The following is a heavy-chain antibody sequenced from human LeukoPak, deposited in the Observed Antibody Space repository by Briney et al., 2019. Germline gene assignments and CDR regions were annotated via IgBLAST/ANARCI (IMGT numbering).Heavy chain of an antibody. D-gene: IGHD6-13*01. V-gene: IGHV3-74*01. CDR2: INSDGSST. Sequence: GGSLRLSCAASGFTFSSYAMSWVRQAPGKGLVWVSRINSDGSSTSYADSVKGRFTISRDNAKNTLYLQMNSLRAEDTAVYYCARVGYSSSWYSPYYFDYWGQGTLVTVSS. CDR1: GFTFSSYA. J-gene: IGHJ4*02. CDR3: ARVGYSSSWYSPYYFDY.